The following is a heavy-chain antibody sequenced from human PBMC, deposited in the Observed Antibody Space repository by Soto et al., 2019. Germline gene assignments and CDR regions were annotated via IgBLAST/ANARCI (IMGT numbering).Heavy chain of an antibody. V-gene: IGHV3-23*01. CDR1: GFTFSSYA. Sequence: GGSLRLSCAASGFTFSSYAMSWVRQAPGKGLEWVSAISGSGGSTYYADSVKGRFTISRDNSKNTLYLQMNSLRAEDTAVYYCAESLIGYCSSTSGYAAGDYWGQGTLITVSS. J-gene: IGHJ4*02. D-gene: IGHD2-2*01. CDR2: ISGSGGST. CDR3: AESLIGYCSSTSGYAAGDY.